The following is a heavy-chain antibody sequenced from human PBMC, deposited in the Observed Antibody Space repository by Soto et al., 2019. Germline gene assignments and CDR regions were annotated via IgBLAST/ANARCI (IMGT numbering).Heavy chain of an antibody. V-gene: IGHV1-18*01. J-gene: IGHJ4*02. CDR2: ISAYNGNT. D-gene: IGHD3-22*01. Sequence: ASVKVSCKAPGYTFTSYGISWVRQAPGQGLEWMGWISAYNGNTNYAQKLQGRVTMTTDTSTSTAYMELRSLRSDDTAVYYCARGPPSYYDSSGYYKYFDYWGQGTLVTVSS. CDR1: GYTFTSYG. CDR3: ARGPPSYYDSSGYYKYFDY.